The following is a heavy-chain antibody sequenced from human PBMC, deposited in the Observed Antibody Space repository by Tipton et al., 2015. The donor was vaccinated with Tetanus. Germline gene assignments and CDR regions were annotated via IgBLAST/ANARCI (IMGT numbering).Heavy chain of an antibody. D-gene: IGHD5-18*01. CDR2: IYYSGST. CDR1: GGSFSGYY. V-gene: IGHV4-31*11. CDR3: ARQKRGYSYGAFDY. J-gene: IGHJ4*02. Sequence: TLSLTCAVYGGSFSGYYWSWIRQHPGKGLEWIGYIYYSGSTYYNPSLKSRVTISVDTSKNQFSLKLSSVTAADTAVYYCARQKRGYSYGAFDYWGQGTLVTVSS.